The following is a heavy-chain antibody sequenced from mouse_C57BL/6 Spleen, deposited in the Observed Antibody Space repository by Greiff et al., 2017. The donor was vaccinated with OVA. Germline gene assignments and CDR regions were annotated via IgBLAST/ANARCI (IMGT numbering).Heavy chain of an antibody. Sequence: DVKLVESGGGLVKPGGSLKLSCAASGFTFSSYAMSWVRQTPEKRLEWVATISDGGSYTYYPDNVKGRFTISRDNAKNNLYLQMSHLKSEDTAMYYSAREGVAPFAYWGQGTLVTVSA. CDR2: ISDGGSYT. V-gene: IGHV5-4*01. CDR1: GFTFSSYA. CDR3: AREGVAPFAY. J-gene: IGHJ3*01. D-gene: IGHD1-1*02.